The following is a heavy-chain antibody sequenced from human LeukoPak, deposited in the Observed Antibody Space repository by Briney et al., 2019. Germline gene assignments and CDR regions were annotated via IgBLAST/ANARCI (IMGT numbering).Heavy chain of an antibody. CDR3: ARSADSSGYFFDY. V-gene: IGHV1-69*05. D-gene: IGHD3-22*01. CDR2: IIPIFGTA. J-gene: IGHJ4*02. Sequence: ASVKVSCKASGGTFSIYAISWVRQAPGQGLEWMGGIIPIFGTANYAQKFQGRVTITTDESTSTAYMELSSLRSEDTAVYYCARSADSSGYFFDYWGQGTLVTVSS. CDR1: GGTFSIYA.